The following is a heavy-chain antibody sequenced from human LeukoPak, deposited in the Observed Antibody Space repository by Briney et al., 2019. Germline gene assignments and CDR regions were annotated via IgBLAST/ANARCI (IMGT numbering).Heavy chain of an antibody. D-gene: IGHD5-12*01. Sequence: PGGSLRLSCAASGFTFSSYSMNWVRQAPGKGLEWVSSISSSSSYIYYADSVKGRFTISRDNAKNSLYLQMNSLRAEDTAVYYCATPIDRGYSGYGWVDYWGQGTLVTVSS. CDR1: GFTFSSYS. CDR3: ATPIDRGYSGYGWVDY. V-gene: IGHV3-21*01. J-gene: IGHJ4*02. CDR2: ISSSSSYI.